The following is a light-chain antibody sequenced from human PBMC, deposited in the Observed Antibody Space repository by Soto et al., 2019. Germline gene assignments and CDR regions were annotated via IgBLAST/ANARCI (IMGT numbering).Light chain of an antibody. CDR3: ATWDDSLNGYV. Sequence: QSVLTQPPSASESPGQRVTISCSGSSSNVGSNAVNWYQQLPGTAPTLLIYSNNERLSGVPDRFSGSKSGTSASLAISGLQSEDEADYYCATWDDSLNGYVLGTGTKSPS. J-gene: IGLJ1*01. CDR1: SSNVGSNA. V-gene: IGLV1-44*01. CDR2: SNN.